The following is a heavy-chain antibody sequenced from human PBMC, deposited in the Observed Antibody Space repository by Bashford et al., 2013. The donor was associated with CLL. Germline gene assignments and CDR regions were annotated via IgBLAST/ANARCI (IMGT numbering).Heavy chain of an antibody. V-gene: IGHV1-2*02. CDR3: ARAGYCGSTICSTGLIDS. Sequence: ASVKVSCRASGYIFTGYYINWVRQAPGQGLEWMGWINPNSGGANYAQKFQGRVTITRDTPINTAYMEVRRLTSDDTAVYYCARAGYCGSTICSTGLIDSWGQGTLVTVSS. D-gene: IGHD2-2*01. CDR1: GYIFTGYY. CDR2: INPNSGGA. J-gene: IGHJ4*02.